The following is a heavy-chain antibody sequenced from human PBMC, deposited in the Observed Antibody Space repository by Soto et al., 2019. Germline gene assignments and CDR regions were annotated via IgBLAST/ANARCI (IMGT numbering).Heavy chain of an antibody. CDR1: GVTFSSYW. CDR2: INQEGSEK. Sequence: GGSLRLSCAASGVTFSSYWMSWVRQAPGKGLEWVANINQEGSEKYYVDSVKGRFTISRDNAKNSLYLQMNSLRAEDTAVYYCARDPLAVTLIDDYWGQGALVTVSS. CDR3: ARDPLAVTLIDDY. D-gene: IGHD4-17*01. J-gene: IGHJ4*02. V-gene: IGHV3-7*01.